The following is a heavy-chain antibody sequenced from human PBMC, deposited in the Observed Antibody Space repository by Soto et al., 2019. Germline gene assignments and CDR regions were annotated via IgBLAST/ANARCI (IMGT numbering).Heavy chain of an antibody. CDR1: GGSFSGYY. Sequence: SETLSLTCAVYGGSFSGYYWSWIRQPPGKGLEWIGEINHSGSTNYNPSLKSRVTISVDTSKNQFSLKLSSVTAADTAVYYCARGRGLLLWFGELHNWFDPWGQGTLVTVS. V-gene: IGHV4-34*01. CDR3: ARGRGLLLWFGELHNWFDP. CDR2: INHSGST. D-gene: IGHD3-10*01. J-gene: IGHJ5*02.